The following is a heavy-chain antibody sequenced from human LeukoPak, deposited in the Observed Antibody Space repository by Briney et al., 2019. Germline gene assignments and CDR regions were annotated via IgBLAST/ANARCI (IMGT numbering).Heavy chain of an antibody. Sequence: PSETLSLTCTVSGGSISSYYWSWIRQPPGKGLEWIEYIYYSGSTNYNPSLKSRVTISVDTSKNQFSLKLSSVTAADTAVYYCARVQAAAGTRYYYYGMDVWGQGTTVTVSS. D-gene: IGHD6-13*01. V-gene: IGHV4-59*08. CDR3: ARVQAAAGTRYYYYGMDV. CDR2: IYYSGST. CDR1: GGSISSYY. J-gene: IGHJ6*02.